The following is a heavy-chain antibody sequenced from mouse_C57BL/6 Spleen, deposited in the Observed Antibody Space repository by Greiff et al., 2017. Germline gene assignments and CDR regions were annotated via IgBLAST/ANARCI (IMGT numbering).Heavy chain of an antibody. CDR2: IYPRSGNT. Sequence: VQRVESGAELARPGASVKLSCKASGYTFTSYGISWVKQRTGQGLEWIGEIYPRSGNTYYNEKFKGKATLTADKSSSTAYMELRSLTSEDSAVYFCARSTYDYYYFDYWGQGTTLTVSS. CDR1: GYTFTSYG. J-gene: IGHJ2*01. D-gene: IGHD2-4*01. CDR3: ARSTYDYYYFDY. V-gene: IGHV1-81*01.